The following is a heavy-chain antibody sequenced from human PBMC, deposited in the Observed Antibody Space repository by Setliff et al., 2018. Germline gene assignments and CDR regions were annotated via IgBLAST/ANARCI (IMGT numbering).Heavy chain of an antibody. D-gene: IGHD3-22*01. CDR2: IRPDGSNK. V-gene: IGHV3-30*02. Sequence: GGSLRLSCAASGFTFSGYGIHWVRQAPGKGLEWVAFIRPDGSNKYYADFVKGRFTISRDNSKNTLYLQMNSLRAEDTAVYYCAKGPRWYDSSGYYFRTDNWGQGTLVTVSS. CDR1: GFTFSGYG. J-gene: IGHJ4*02. CDR3: AKGPRWYDSSGYYFRTDN.